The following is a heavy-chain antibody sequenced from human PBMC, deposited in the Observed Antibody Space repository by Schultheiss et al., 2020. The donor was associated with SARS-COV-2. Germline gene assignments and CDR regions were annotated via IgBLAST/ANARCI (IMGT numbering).Heavy chain of an antibody. CDR1: GGTFSSYA. CDR2: IIPIFGTA. Sequence: SVKVSCKASGGTFSSYAISWVRQAPGQGLEWMGGIIPIFGTANYAQKFQGRVTITADESTSTAYMELSSLRSEDTAVYYCARAQSIAARQIVYYYGMDVWGPGTTVTVSS. V-gene: IGHV1-69*13. D-gene: IGHD6-6*01. J-gene: IGHJ6*02. CDR3: ARAQSIAARQIVYYYGMDV.